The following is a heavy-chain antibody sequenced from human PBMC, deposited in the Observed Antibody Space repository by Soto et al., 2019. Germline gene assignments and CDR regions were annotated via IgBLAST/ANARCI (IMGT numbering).Heavy chain of an antibody. D-gene: IGHD2-21*02. Sequence: LRLSCATSGFTFSDYYMSWIRQAPGKGLEWVSYIGTRGNTKYYADSVRGRFTISRDNAKNSLYLQMNSLRADDTAVYYCARDRRVYCGGDCGLLLWGRGTLVTVSS. CDR3: ARDRRVYCGGDCGLLL. CDR2: IGTRGNTK. CDR1: GFTFSDYY. J-gene: IGHJ2*01. V-gene: IGHV3-11*01.